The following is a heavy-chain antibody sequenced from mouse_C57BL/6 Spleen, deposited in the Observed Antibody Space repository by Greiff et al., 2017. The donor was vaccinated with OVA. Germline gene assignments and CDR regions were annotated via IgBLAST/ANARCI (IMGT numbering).Heavy chain of an antibody. V-gene: IGHV1-52*01. D-gene: IGHD1-1*01. CDR3: ARGLYYYGSGDY. CDR1: GYTFTSYW. Sequence: QVQLQQPGAELVRPWSSVKLSCKASGYTFTSYWMHWVKLRPLQGLEWIGNIDPSDNETHYNQTFKDKATLTVDKSSSTAYMQLSSLTSEDSAVYDCARGLYYYGSGDYWGQGTTLTVSS. CDR2: IDPSDNET. J-gene: IGHJ2*01.